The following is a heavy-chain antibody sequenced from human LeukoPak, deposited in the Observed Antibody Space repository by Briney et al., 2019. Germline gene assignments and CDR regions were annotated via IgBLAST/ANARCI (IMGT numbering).Heavy chain of an antibody. V-gene: IGHV1-2*06. CDR3: ARGKDLWLRGEDWFDP. Sequence: ASVKVSCKASGYTFTGYYMHWVRQAPGQGLEWMGRINPNSGGTNYAQKFQGRVTMTRDTSISTAYMELSRLRSDDTAVYYCARGKDLWLRGEDWFDPWGQGTLVTVSS. J-gene: IGHJ5*02. CDR2: INPNSGGT. D-gene: IGHD3-10*01. CDR1: GYTFTGYY.